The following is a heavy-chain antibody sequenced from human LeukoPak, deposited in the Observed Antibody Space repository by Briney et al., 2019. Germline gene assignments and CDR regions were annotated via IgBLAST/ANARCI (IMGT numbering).Heavy chain of an antibody. V-gene: IGHV1-3*03. D-gene: IGHD3-10*01. J-gene: IGHJ4*02. CDR3: ARAAGRGSGSYYFDY. Sequence: ASVKVSCKASGYTFTNYAMHWVRQAPGQRLEWMGWINAGNGNTKYSQEFQGRVTITRDTSASTAYMELSSLTSEDMAVYYCARAAGRGSGSYYFDYWGQGTLVTVSS. CDR1: GYTFTNYA. CDR2: INAGNGNT.